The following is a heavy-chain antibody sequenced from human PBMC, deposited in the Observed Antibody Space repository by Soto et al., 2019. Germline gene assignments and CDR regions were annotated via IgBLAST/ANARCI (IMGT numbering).Heavy chain of an antibody. CDR2: IKQDGGAK. CDR1: GFTFSSYW. CDR3: VRAPREDTGYEYYFDY. J-gene: IGHJ4*02. Sequence: EAQLVESGGGLVQPGGSLRLSCAGSGFTFSSYWMSWVGQTPDKGLEWLAKIKQDGGAKSYVDSVKGRFTISRDKARNSLSLQMESLRAEDTAVYYCVRAPREDTGYEYYFDYWGQGTLVTVSS. D-gene: IGHD5-12*01. V-gene: IGHV3-7*01.